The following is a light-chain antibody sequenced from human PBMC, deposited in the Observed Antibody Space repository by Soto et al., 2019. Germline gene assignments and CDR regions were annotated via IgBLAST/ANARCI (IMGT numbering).Light chain of an antibody. Sequence: DIQMTQSPSSVSASIGDRVTITCRASPDISSLLAWYQQKPGKAPKLLIYGASTLQSGVPSRFSGSGSGTDFTLTISSLQPEDFATYFCQQADSFPLTFGGGTKVEIK. CDR2: GAS. CDR3: QQADSFPLT. J-gene: IGKJ4*01. CDR1: PDISSL. V-gene: IGKV1D-12*01.